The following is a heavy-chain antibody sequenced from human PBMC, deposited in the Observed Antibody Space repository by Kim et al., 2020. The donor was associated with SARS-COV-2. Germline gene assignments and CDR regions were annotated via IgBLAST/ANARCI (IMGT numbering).Heavy chain of an antibody. CDR1: GFTFISYG. CDR3: AKESGSGSYYAWTYYYYGMDV. V-gene: IGHV3-30*18. J-gene: IGHJ6*02. CDR2: ISYDGSNT. D-gene: IGHD3-10*01. Sequence: GGSLRLSCAASGFTFISYGMHWVRQAPGKGLEWVAVISYDGSNTYYADSVKGRFTISRDNSKNTLYLQMNSLRAEDTAVYYCAKESGSGSYYAWTYYYYGMDVWGQGTTVTVSS.